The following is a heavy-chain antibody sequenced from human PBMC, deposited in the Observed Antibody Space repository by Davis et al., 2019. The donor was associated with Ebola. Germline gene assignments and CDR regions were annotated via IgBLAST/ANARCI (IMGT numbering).Heavy chain of an antibody. CDR2: IYHSGST. V-gene: IGHV4-38-2*02. Sequence: SQTLSLTCAVSGYSISSGYYWGWIRQPPGKGLEWIGSIYHSGSTYYNPSLKSRVTISVDTSKNQFSLKLSSVTAADTAVYYCAREKSTVTTQAFDIWGQGTMVTVSS. J-gene: IGHJ3*02. CDR1: GYSISSGYY. D-gene: IGHD4-11*01. CDR3: AREKSTVTTQAFDI.